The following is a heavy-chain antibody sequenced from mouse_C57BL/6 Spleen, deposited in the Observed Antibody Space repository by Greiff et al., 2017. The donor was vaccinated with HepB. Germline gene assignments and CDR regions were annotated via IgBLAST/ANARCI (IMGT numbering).Heavy chain of an antibody. CDR1: GYSITSGYY. CDR3: AGLRRGYAMDY. D-gene: IGHD2-4*01. J-gene: IGHJ4*01. V-gene: IGHV3-6*01. CDR2: ISYDGSN. Sequence: ESGPGLVKPSQSLSLTCSVTGYSITSGYYWNWIRQFPGNKLEWMGYISYDGSNNYNPSLKNRISITRDTSKNQFFLKLNSVTTEDTATYYCAGLRRGYAMDYWGQGTSVTVSS.